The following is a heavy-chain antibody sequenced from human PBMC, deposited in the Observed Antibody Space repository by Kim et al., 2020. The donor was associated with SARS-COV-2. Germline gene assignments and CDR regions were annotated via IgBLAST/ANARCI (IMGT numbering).Heavy chain of an antibody. Sequence: GESLKISCKGSGYSFTNYWIGWVRQMPGKGLEWMGIIYPGDSDTRYSPSFQGQVTLPADQSITTAYLPWTSLRASDPALYYCARPSGSGNIYRPFYFSGQ. D-gene: IGHD3-10*01. J-gene: IGHJ4*02. CDR2: IYPGDSDT. CDR1: GYSFTNYW. CDR3: ARPSGSGNIYRPFYF. V-gene: IGHV5-51*01.